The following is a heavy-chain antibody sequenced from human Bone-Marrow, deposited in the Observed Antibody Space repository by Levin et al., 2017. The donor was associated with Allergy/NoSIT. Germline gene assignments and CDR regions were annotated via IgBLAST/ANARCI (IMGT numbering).Heavy chain of an antibody. CDR3: ARVPTYYYGSGSYYPGGGFDY. D-gene: IGHD3-10*01. V-gene: IGHV3-30-3*01. J-gene: IGHJ4*02. CDR2: ISYDGSNK. Sequence: PGGSLRLSCAASGFTFSSYAMHWVRQAPGKGLEWVAVISYDGSNKYYADSVKGRFTISRDNSKNTLYLQMNSLRAEDTAVYYCARVPTYYYGSGSYYPGGGFDYWGQGTLVTVSS. CDR1: GFTFSSYA.